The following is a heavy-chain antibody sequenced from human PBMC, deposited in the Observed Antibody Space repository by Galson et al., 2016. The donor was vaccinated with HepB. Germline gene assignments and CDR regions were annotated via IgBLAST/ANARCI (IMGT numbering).Heavy chain of an antibody. V-gene: IGHV4-39*01. CDR1: GGSVSSSDYY. CDR3: ARLNYDSLDY. Sequence: ETLSLTCTVSGGSVSSSDYYWGWIRQPPGKGLEWIGNIYYSGTTYYNPSLMSRVTISVDTSKNQFSLTLTSVTAADTAAFYCARLNYDSLDYWGQGTLVTVSS. D-gene: IGHD5-12*01. CDR2: IYYSGTT. J-gene: IGHJ4*02.